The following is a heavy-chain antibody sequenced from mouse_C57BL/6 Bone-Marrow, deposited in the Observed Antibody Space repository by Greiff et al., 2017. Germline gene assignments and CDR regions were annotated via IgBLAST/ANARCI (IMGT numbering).Heavy chain of an antibody. CDR2: IYPGNSDT. J-gene: IGHJ2*01. D-gene: IGHD1-1*01. V-gene: IGHV1-5*01. Sequence: EVQLQQSGTVLARPGASVKMSCKTSGYTFTSYWMHWVKQRPGQGLEWIGAIYPGNSDTSYNQKFKGKAKLTAVTSASTAYMELSSLTNEDSAVYYCTRCITTVVASDYWGQGTTLTVSS. CDR3: TRCITTVVASDY. CDR1: GYTFTSYW.